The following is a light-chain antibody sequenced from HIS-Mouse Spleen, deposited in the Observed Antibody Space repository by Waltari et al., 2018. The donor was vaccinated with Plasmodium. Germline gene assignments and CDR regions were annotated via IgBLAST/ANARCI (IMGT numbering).Light chain of an antibody. CDR1: ALPKQY. CDR3: QSADSSGTYVV. Sequence: SYELTQPPSVSVSPGQTARITCSGDALPKQYAYWSQQEPGQAPVMVINKDSERPSGIPGRCSGSSSGTTVTLTISGVQAEDEADYYCQSADSSGTYVVFGGGTKLTVL. V-gene: IGLV3-25*03. CDR2: KDS. J-gene: IGLJ2*01.